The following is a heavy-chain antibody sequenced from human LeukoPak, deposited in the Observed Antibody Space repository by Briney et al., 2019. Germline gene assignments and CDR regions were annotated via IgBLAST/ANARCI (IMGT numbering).Heavy chain of an antibody. J-gene: IGHJ5*01. CDR1: GVTFSSHS. D-gene: IGHD3-10*01. V-gene: IGHV3-74*01. CDR2: ISNDGTST. Sequence: GGSLRLSCAASGVTFSSHSMHWIRQAPGKGLVWVSGISNDGTSTTYADSVKGRFTISRDNAKNTLYLQMHSLRAEDTAVYSCARGWFGPDSCGQGTLVTVSS. CDR3: ARGWFGPDS.